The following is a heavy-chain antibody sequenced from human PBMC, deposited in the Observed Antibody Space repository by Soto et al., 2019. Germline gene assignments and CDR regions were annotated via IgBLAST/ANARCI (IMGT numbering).Heavy chain of an antibody. CDR2: INWNGVNK. D-gene: IGHD3-16*01. Sequence: GGSLRLSCAVSGFMFEDYAMHWVRQAPGKGLEWVSGINWNGVNKGYADSVQGRFTISRDNAKKSLYLQMDYLRPEDTAVYFCAKDVYRLGELWGYFQNWGQGTLVTVSS. V-gene: IGHV3-9*01. J-gene: IGHJ1*01. CDR1: GFMFEDYA. CDR3: AKDVYRLGELWGYFQN.